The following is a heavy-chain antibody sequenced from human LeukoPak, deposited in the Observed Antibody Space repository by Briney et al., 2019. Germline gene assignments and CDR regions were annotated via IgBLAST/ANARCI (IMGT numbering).Heavy chain of an antibody. CDR2: ISSSSSTI. Sequence: GGSLRLSCVASGFTISSYSMNWVRQAPGKGLEWVSYISSSSSTIYYADSVKGRFTISRDNAKNSLYLQMNSLRAEDTAVYYCARDIRAALDGSADYWGQGTLVTVSS. D-gene: IGHD5-24*01. CDR3: ARDIRAALDGSADY. J-gene: IGHJ4*02. CDR1: GFTISSYS. V-gene: IGHV3-48*04.